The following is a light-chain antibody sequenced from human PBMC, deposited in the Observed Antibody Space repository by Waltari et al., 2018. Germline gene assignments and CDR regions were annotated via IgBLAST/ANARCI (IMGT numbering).Light chain of an antibody. J-gene: IGKJ1*01. CDR1: QSVLYSSNNKNY. CDR3: QQYYSTPRT. Sequence: DIAMTQSPDSLAVSLGERATINCKSSQSVLYSSNNKNYLAWYQQKPGQPPKLLIYWASTRESGVPDRFSGRGSGTDFTLTISSLQAEDVAVYYCQQYYSTPRTFGQGTKVEIK. CDR2: WAS. V-gene: IGKV4-1*01.